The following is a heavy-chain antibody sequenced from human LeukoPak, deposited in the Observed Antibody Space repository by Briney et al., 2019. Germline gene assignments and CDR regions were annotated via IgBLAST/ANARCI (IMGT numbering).Heavy chain of an antibody. D-gene: IGHD3/OR15-3a*01. J-gene: IGHJ6*02. CDR3: ARDWLEPYDYYGMDG. CDR2: MNPNSGNT. Sequence: ASVTVSCKASGYTFTSYDINWVRQATGQGLEWMGWMNPNSGNTGYAQKFQGRVTITRDTSASTAYMELSSLRSEDTAVYYCARDWLEPYDYYGMDGWGQGTTVTVSS. V-gene: IGHV1-8*03. CDR1: GYTFTSYD.